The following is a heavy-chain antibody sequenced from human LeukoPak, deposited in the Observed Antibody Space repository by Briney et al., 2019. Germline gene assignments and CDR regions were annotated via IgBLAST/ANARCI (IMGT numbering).Heavy chain of an antibody. D-gene: IGHD3-22*01. CDR1: GYTFTGYY. J-gene: IGHJ4*02. V-gene: IGHV1-2*02. CDR2: INPNSGGT. CDR3: ASYYYDSSGYYYDY. Sequence: ASVKVSCKASGYTFTGYYMHWVRQAPGQGLEWMGWINPNSGGTNYAQKFQGRVTMTRDTSISAAYMELSRLRSDDTAVYYCASYYYDSSGYYYDYWGQGTLVTVSS.